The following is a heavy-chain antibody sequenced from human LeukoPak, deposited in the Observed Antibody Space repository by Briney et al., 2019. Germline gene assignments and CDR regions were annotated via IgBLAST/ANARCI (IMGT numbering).Heavy chain of an antibody. Sequence: ASVKVSCKASGYTFTGYYMHWVRQAPGQGLEWMGWINPDSGGTNFAQKFQGRVTMTRDTSISTAYMELSSLRSEDTAVYYCARGSESPSSDGWVITATALDSWGQGALVTVSS. V-gene: IGHV1-2*02. D-gene: IGHD2-15*01. CDR1: GYTFTGYY. CDR3: ARGSESPSSDGWVITATALDS. CDR2: INPDSGGT. J-gene: IGHJ4*02.